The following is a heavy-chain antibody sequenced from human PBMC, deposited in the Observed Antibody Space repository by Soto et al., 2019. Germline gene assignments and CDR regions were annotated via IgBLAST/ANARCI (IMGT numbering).Heavy chain of an antibody. CDR1: GFSVISNY. Sequence: GGSLRLSCAASGFSVISNYMSWVRQAPGKGLEWVSVIYSDGSTYYADSVKGRCTISRHDSKNTLYLQMNSLRAEDTALYYCARDRIFSSGRNYDAFDISGQGTMVTAS. J-gene: IGHJ3*02. CDR2: IYSDGST. CDR3: ARDRIFSSGRNYDAFDI. D-gene: IGHD6-19*01. V-gene: IGHV3-53*04.